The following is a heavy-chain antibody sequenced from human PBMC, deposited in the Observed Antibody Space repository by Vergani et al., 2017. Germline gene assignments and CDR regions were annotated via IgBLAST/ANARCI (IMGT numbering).Heavy chain of an antibody. V-gene: IGHV4-34*01. D-gene: IGHD3-10*01. CDR2: IYYSGST. Sequence: QVQLQQWGAGLLKPSETLSLTCAVYGGSFSGYYWSWIRQHPGKGLEWIGYIYYSGSTYYNPSLKSRVTISVDTSKNHFCLKLSSVTAADTAVYYCAKAEEVSILWFGELLKLYFDYWGQGTLVTVSS. CDR1: GGSFSGYY. J-gene: IGHJ4*02. CDR3: AKAEEVSILWFGELLKLYFDY.